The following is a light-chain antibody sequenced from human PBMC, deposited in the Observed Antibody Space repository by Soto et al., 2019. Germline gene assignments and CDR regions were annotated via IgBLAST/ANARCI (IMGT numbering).Light chain of an antibody. CDR3: QQANRFPLT. CDR2: AAS. CDR1: QGINNM. J-gene: IGKJ4*01. V-gene: IGKV1-12*01. Sequence: DIQMTQSPSFVSASVGDRVTITCRASQGINNMLAWYQQKPGKAPRLLISAASTLQSGVPSGFSGSASGRDFTLTISSLQPEDSATYYCQQANRFPLTFGGGTRVEIK.